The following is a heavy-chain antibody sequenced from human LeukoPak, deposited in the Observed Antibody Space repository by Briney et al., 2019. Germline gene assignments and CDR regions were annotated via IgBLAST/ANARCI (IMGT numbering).Heavy chain of an antibody. V-gene: IGHV3-9*01. CDR2: IIWNSGSI. J-gene: IGHJ4*02. D-gene: IGHD1-26*01. CDR1: GFTFDDYA. Sequence: PGGSLRLSCAASGFTFDDYAMHWVRQAPGKGLEWVSGIIWNSGSIDYADSVKGRFTISRDNAKNSLYLQMNSLRAEDTALYYCAKDISVGATPYYFDYWGQGTLVTVSS. CDR3: AKDISVGATPYYFDY.